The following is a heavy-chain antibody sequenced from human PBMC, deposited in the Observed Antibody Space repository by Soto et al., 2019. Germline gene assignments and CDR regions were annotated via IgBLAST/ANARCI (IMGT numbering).Heavy chain of an antibody. D-gene: IGHD1-26*01. J-gene: IGHJ4*02. Sequence: GGSLSLSCAASGFTFSSYAMHWVRQAPGKGLEWVAVISYDGSNKYYADSVKGRFTISRDNSKNTLYLQMNSLRAEDTAVYYCASLDSGSLDYWGQGTLVTVSS. CDR1: GFTFSSYA. CDR3: ASLDSGSLDY. V-gene: IGHV3-30-3*01. CDR2: ISYDGSNK.